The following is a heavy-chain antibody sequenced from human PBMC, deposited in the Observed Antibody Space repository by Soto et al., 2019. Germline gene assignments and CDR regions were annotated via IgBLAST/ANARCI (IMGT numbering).Heavy chain of an antibody. Sequence: SETLSLTCTVSGGSITSNYWTWIRQPPGKGLEWIGHIYYSGSTYYNPSLKSRVSMSVDTSKNQISLNLSSVTAADTAVYYCARVFGNFWSGYHVDYWGQGTPVTVSS. J-gene: IGHJ4*02. D-gene: IGHD3-3*01. CDR1: GGSITSNY. CDR2: IYYSGST. CDR3: ARVFGNFWSGYHVDY. V-gene: IGHV4-59*13.